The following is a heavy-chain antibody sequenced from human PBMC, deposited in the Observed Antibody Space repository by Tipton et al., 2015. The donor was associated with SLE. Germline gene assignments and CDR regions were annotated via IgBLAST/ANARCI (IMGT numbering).Heavy chain of an antibody. CDR1: GFTVSSNY. CDR2: ISSSSSYI. V-gene: IGHV3-21*01. J-gene: IGHJ4*02. Sequence: SLRLSCAASGFTVSSNYMSWVRQAPGKGLEWVSSISSSSSYIYYADSVKGRFTISRDNAKNSLYLQMNSLRAEDTAVYYCARGTGEGFFFDYWGQGTLVTVSS. CDR3: ARGTGEGFFFDY. D-gene: IGHD7-27*01.